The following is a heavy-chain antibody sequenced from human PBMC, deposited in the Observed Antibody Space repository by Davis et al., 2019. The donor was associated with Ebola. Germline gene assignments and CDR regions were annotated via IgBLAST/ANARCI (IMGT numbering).Heavy chain of an antibody. Sequence: SETLSLTCAVYGGSFSGYYWSWIRQPPGKGLEWIGEINHSGSTYYNPSLKSRVTISVDTSKNQFSLKLSSVTAADTAVYYCARGYGDHSPDYWGQGTLVTVSS. CDR2: INHSGST. J-gene: IGHJ4*02. CDR1: GGSFSGYY. D-gene: IGHD4-17*01. CDR3: ARGYGDHSPDY. V-gene: IGHV4-34*01.